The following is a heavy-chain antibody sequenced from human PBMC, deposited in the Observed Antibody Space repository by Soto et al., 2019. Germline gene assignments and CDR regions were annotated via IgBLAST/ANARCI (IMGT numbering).Heavy chain of an antibody. Sequence: SVKVSCKASGGTFSSYAISWVRQSRGQGLEWMGGIIPIFGTANYAQKFQGRVTITADESTSTAYMELSSLRSEDTAVYYCARDQIGEARYYFDYWGQGTLVTVSS. CDR2: IIPIFGTA. J-gene: IGHJ4*02. V-gene: IGHV1-69*13. CDR3: ARDQIGEARYYFDY. CDR1: GGTFSSYA.